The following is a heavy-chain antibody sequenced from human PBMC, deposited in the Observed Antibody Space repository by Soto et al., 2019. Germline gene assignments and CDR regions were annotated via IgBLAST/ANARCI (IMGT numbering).Heavy chain of an antibody. CDR1: GYSFTSYW. V-gene: IGHV5-10-1*01. CDR2: IDPSDSYT. J-gene: IGHJ6*02. CDR3: ARLHYVTIFGVVYGMDV. D-gene: IGHD3-3*01. Sequence: GESLKISCKGSGYSFTSYWISWVRQMPGKGLEWMGRIDPSDSYTNYSPSFQGHVTISADKSISTAYLQWSSLKASDTAMYYCARLHYVTIFGVVYGMDVWGQGTAVTVSS.